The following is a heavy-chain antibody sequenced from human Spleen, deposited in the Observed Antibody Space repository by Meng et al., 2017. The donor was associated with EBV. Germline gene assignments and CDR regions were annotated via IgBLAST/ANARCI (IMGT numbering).Heavy chain of an antibody. CDR2: IYQSGSA. CDR3: ARGGGYGDYEGWFDP. Sequence: QLPLPDSSSRLVQPLHPLSPPCAVPGGSINNGGYSWSWIRQPPGKGLDWIGYIYQSGSAYYNPSLKSRVTMSVDMSKNQFSLKLSSVTAADTAVYYCARGGGYGDYEGWFDPWGQGTLVTVSS. J-gene: IGHJ5*02. V-gene: IGHV4-30-2*01. CDR1: GGSINNGGYS. D-gene: IGHD4-17*01.